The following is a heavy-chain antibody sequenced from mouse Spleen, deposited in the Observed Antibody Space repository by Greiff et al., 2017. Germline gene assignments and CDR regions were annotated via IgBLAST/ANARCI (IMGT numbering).Heavy chain of an antibody. Sequence: VQLKESVAELVRPGASVKLSCTASGFNIKNTYMHWVKQRPEQGLEWIGRIDPANGNTKYAPKFQGKATITADTSSNTAYLQLSSLTSEDTAIYYCASMITTGAWFAYWGQGTLVTVSA. J-gene: IGHJ3*01. CDR1: GFNIKNTY. V-gene: IGHV14-3*01. CDR2: IDPANGNT. CDR3: ASMITTGAWFAY. D-gene: IGHD2-4*01.